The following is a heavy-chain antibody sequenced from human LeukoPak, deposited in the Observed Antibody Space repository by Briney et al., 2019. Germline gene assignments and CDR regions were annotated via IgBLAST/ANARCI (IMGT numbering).Heavy chain of an antibody. J-gene: IGHJ4*02. Sequence: GGSLRLSCSASGFTFSSYAMHWVRQAPGKGLEYVSAISSNGGSTYYADSVKGRFTISRDNSKNTLYLQMNTLRTEDTALYYCVREKYCTPTDCLHGRFYFNCWGQGTLVTVSS. CDR1: GFTFSSYA. CDR3: VREKYCTPTDCLHGRFYFNC. V-gene: IGHV3-64*04. D-gene: IGHD2-8*01. CDR2: ISSNGGST.